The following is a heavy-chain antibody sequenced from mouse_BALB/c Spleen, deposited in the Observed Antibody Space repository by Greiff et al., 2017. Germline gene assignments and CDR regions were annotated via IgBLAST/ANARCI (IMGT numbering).Heavy chain of an antibody. D-gene: IGHD2-2*01. Sequence: ESGPGLVKPSQSLSLTCSVTGYSITSCYYWNWIRHFPGNKQEWMGYISYDGSNNYNPSLKNRIDITRDTSKNQFFLKLNSVTTEDTATCYCARWLRAYWGQGTLVTVSA. CDR3: ARWLRAY. V-gene: IGHV3-6*02. CDR2: ISYDGSN. J-gene: IGHJ3*01. CDR1: GYSITSCYY.